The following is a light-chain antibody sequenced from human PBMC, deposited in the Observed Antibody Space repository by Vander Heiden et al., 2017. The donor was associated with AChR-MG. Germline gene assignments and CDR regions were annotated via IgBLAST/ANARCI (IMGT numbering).Light chain of an antibody. V-gene: IGKV3-11*01. CDR2: DAS. Sequence: DIVLTQSPATLSLSPGERATLSCRASETLSSYLAWYQQKPGQAPRLLIYDASNRAAGIPARFSGSGSGTDFTLTISSLEPEDFATDYCLQRGSWPFTFDLGTKLEIK. J-gene: IGKJ2*01. CDR1: ETLSSY. CDR3: LQRGSWPFT.